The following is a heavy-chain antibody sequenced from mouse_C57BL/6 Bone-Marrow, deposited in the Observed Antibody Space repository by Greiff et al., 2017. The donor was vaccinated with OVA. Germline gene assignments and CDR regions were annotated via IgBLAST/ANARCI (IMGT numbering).Heavy chain of an antibody. CDR2: IYPGDGDT. J-gene: IGHJ3*01. CDR1: GYAFSSSW. D-gene: IGHD2-5*01. CDR3: ARSGYSNYPCAY. V-gene: IGHV1-82*01. Sequence: QVQLQQSGPELVKPGASVKISCKASGYAFSSSWMNWVKQRPGKGLEWIGRIYPGDGDTNYNGKFKGKATLTADKSSSTAYMQLSSLTSEDSAVYFCARSGYSNYPCAYWGQGTLVTVSA.